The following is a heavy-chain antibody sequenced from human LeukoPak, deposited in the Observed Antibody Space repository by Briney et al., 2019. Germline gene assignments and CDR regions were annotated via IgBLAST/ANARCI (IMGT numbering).Heavy chain of an antibody. V-gene: IGHV3-48*02. CDR1: GFTFSSYN. CDR2: ISSSGSTI. CDR3: ARLEYYYVSGNYYKLFDY. Sequence: TGGSLRLSCAASGFTFSSYNMNWVRQAPGKGLEWVSDISSSGSTIYFADSVKGRFTISRDNAKNSLYLQMNSLRDEDAAVYCCARLEYYYVSGNYYKLFDYWGQGTLVTVCS. J-gene: IGHJ4*02. D-gene: IGHD3-10*01.